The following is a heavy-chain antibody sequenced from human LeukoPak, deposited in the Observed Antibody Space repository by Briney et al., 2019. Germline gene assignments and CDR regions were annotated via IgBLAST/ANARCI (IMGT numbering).Heavy chain of an antibody. Sequence: PSETQSLTCTVSGGSISSYYWSWIRQPPGKGLEWIGYIYTSGSTNYNPSLKSRVTISVDTSKNQFSLKLSSVTAADTAVYYCARDFGHVIFRGWFDPWGRGTLVTVSS. J-gene: IGHJ5*02. CDR1: GGSISSYY. V-gene: IGHV4-4*09. CDR3: ARDFGHVIFRGWFDP. CDR2: IYTSGST. D-gene: IGHD3-10*01.